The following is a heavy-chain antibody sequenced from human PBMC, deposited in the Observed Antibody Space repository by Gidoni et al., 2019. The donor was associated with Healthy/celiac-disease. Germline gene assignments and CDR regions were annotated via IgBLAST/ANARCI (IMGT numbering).Heavy chain of an antibody. J-gene: IGHJ5*02. CDR1: GFTCSSYS. CDR2: ISSSSSYI. Sequence: EVQLVESGGGLVKPGGSLRLSCAASGFTCSSYSMNGVRQAPGKGLEWVSSISSSSSYIYYADSVKGRFTIARDNAKNSLYLQMNSLRAEDTAVYYCARWIPFDPWGQGTLVTVSS. CDR3: ARWIPFDP. V-gene: IGHV3-21*01. D-gene: IGHD2-2*03.